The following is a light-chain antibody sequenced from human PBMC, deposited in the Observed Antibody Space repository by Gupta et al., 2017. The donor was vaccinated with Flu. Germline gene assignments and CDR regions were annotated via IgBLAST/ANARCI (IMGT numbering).Light chain of an antibody. V-gene: IGLV2-14*01. CDR2: AVS. CDR1: SSDVGAYNY. J-gene: IGLJ1*01. Sequence: SITISCTGTSSDVGAYNYVSWYQQHPGKAPKLIIYAVSNRPSGVSNRFSGSKSGNTASLTISGLQAEDEADYYCSSYTRSSTYVFGTGTKVTVL. CDR3: SSYTRSSTYV.